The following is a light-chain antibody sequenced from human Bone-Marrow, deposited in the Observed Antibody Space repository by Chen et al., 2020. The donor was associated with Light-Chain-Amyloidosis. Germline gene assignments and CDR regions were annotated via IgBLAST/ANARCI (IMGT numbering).Light chain of an antibody. V-gene: IGLV3-25*03. J-gene: IGLJ2*01. Sequence: SYELTQPPSVSVSPGQTARITCSGDDLPTKYAYWYQQKPGQAPVLVIPIATERPSGISVRSSGSSSGTTASLTISGVQAEDEADYHCQSADSSGTYEVIFGGGTKLTVL. CDR2: IAT. CDR1: DLPTKY. CDR3: QSADSSGTYEVI.